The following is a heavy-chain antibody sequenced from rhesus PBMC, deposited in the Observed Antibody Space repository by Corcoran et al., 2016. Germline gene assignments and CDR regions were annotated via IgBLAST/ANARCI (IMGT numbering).Heavy chain of an antibody. V-gene: IGHV3S5*01. CDR1: GFTFSSYG. J-gene: IGHJ4*01. D-gene: IGHD6-25*01. CDR2: FNSGGGST. CDR3: AKAGGAAAVV. Sequence: EVQLVETGGGLVQPGGSLKLSCAASGFTFSSYGMSWVRQAPGKGLEWGSAFNSGGGSTYYADSGKGRYTISRDNSKNTLSLQMNSLRAEDTTVYYCAKAGGAAAVVWGQGVLVTVSS.